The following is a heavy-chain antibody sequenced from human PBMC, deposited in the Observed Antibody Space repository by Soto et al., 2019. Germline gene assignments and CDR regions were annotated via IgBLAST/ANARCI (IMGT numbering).Heavy chain of an antibody. CDR1: GGSISSGGYY. J-gene: IGHJ5*02. V-gene: IGHV4-31*03. CDR3: AREARAGIAARPRPHNWFDP. CDR2: IYYSGST. D-gene: IGHD6-6*01. Sequence: QVQLQESGPGLVKPSQTLSLTCTVSGGSISSGGYYWSWIRQHPGKGLEWIGYIYYSGSTYYNPSLKSRVTIAVDTSKNQFSLKRSSGTAADTAVYYCAREARAGIAARPRPHNWFDPWGQGTLVTVSS.